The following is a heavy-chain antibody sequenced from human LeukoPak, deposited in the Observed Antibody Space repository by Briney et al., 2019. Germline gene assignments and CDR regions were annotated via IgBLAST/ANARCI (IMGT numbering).Heavy chain of an antibody. Sequence: GGSLRLSCAASGFTFSSYEMNWVRQAPGKGLEWISYISTSSSTIYYADSVKGRFTISRDNANNSLYLQMNSLRAEDTAVYYCATSRGSWPDYFDYWGQGTLVTVSS. CDR1: GFTFSSYE. CDR3: ATSRGSWPDYFDY. V-gene: IGHV3-48*03. CDR2: ISTSSSTI. J-gene: IGHJ4*02. D-gene: IGHD6-13*01.